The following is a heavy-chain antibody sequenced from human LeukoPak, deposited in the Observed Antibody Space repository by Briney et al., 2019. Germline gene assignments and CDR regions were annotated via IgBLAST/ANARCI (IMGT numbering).Heavy chain of an antibody. V-gene: IGHV3-23*01. J-gene: IGHJ4*02. D-gene: IGHD2-2*01. CDR1: GFTFSSYA. CDR3: ASLPTYCSSTACYAPFDY. CDR2: ISGSGGST. Sequence: GGSLRLSCAASGFTFSSYAMSWVRQAPGKGLEWVSAISGSGGSTYYADSVKGRFTISRDNSKNTLYLQMNSLRAEDTAVYYCASLPTYCSSTACYAPFDYWGQGTLVTVSS.